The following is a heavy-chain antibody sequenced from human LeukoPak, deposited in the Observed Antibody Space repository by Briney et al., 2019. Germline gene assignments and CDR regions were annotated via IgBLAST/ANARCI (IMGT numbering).Heavy chain of an antibody. CDR2: INWNGGST. CDR3: ARDQSLRYDSSYYFDY. J-gene: IGHJ4*02. Sequence: GGSLRLSCAASGFTFEDYGMSWVRQAPGKGLEWVSGINWNGGSTGYADSVKGRFTISRDNAKNSLYLQMNSLRAEDTALYYCARDQSLRYDSSYYFDYWGQGTLVTVSS. D-gene: IGHD3-22*01. CDR1: GFTFEDYG. V-gene: IGHV3-20*04.